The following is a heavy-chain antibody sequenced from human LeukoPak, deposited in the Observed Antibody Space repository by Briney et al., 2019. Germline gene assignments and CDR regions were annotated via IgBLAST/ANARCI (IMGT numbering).Heavy chain of an antibody. D-gene: IGHD3-10*01. J-gene: IGHJ4*02. CDR3: AKDIYTMVRGVIIGGFDY. V-gene: IGHV3-9*01. CDR2: ISWNSGSI. CDR1: GFTFDDYA. Sequence: PGRSLRLSCAASGFTFDDYAMHWVRQAPGKGLEWVSGISWNSGSIGYADSVKGRFTISRDNAKNSLYLQMNSLRAEDTALYYCAKDIYTMVRGVIIGGFDYWGQGTLVTVSS.